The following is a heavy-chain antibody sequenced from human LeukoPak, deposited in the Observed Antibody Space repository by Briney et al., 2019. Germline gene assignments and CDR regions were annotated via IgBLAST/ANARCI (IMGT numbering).Heavy chain of an antibody. D-gene: IGHD6-19*01. CDR1: GGSISIYY. Sequence: SETLSLTCTVSGGSISIYYWSWIRQPPGKGLEWIGYIYYSGSTNYNPSLKSRVTISVDTSKNQFSLKLSSVTAADTAVYYCASLQYSREDWFDPWGQGTLVTVSS. V-gene: IGHV4-59*01. CDR2: IYYSGST. J-gene: IGHJ5*02. CDR3: ASLQYSREDWFDP.